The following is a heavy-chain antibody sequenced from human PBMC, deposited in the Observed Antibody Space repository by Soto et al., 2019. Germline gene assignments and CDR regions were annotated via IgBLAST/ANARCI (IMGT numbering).Heavy chain of an antibody. V-gene: IGHV4-31*03. D-gene: IGHD3-3*01. CDR1: GDSISSGGYY. CDR2: IYYSGST. Sequence: TLSLTCTISGDSISSGGYYWSCIRQHPGKGLEWIGYIYYSGSTYYNPSLKSRVTISVDTSKNQFSLKLSSVTAADTAVYYCARGITIFGVVIPFTWFDPWGQGTLVTVSS. J-gene: IGHJ5*02. CDR3: ARGITIFGVVIPFTWFDP.